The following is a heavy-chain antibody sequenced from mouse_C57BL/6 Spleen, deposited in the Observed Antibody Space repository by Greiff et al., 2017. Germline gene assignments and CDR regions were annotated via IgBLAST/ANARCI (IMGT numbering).Heavy chain of an antibody. CDR2: IDPENGDT. CDR1: GFNIKDDC. V-gene: IGHV14-4*01. D-gene: IGHD1-1*01. J-gene: IGHJ2*01. Sequence: VQLQQSGAELVRPGASVKLSCTASGFNIKDDCMHWVKQRPEQGLEWIGWIDPENGDTEYASKFQGKATITADTSSNTAYLQITSLTSEDTAVYYCTTTVVAFDYWGQGTTLTVSS. CDR3: TTTVVAFDY.